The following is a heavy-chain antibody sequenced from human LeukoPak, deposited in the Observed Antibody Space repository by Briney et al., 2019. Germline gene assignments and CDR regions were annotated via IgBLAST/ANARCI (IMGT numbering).Heavy chain of an antibody. CDR3: SKDHCTTTRCIAGFDF. CDR2: INDLGAT. V-gene: IGHV3-23*01. D-gene: IGHD2-2*01. CDR1: GFTFNSYA. J-gene: IGHJ4*02. Sequence: PGGSLRLSCAASGFTFNSYAMSWVRQAPGQGLQWVSGINDLGATFYAGSVKGRFTISRDNSKNTLYLQMNSLRAEDTAIYYCSKDHCTTTRCIAGFDFWGQGALVTVSS.